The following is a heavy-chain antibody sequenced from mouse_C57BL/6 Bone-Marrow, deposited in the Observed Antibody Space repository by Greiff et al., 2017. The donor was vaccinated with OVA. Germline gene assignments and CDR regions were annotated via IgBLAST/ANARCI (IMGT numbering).Heavy chain of an antibody. CDR2: IHPNSGST. CDR3: AIYYSNCGFAY. V-gene: IGHV1-64*01. J-gene: IGHJ3*01. CDR1: GYTFTSYW. Sequence: VQLQQPGAELVKPGASVKLSCKASGYTFTSYWLHWVKQRPGQGLEWIGMIHPNSGSTNYNEKFKSKATLTVDKSSSTAYMQLSSLTSEDSAVYYCAIYYSNCGFAYWGQGTLVTVSA. D-gene: IGHD2-5*01.